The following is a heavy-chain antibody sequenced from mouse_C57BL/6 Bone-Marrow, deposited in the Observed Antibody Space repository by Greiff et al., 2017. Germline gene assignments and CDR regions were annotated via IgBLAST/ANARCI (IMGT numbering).Heavy chain of an antibody. V-gene: IGHV14-4*01. CDR2: IDPENGDT. Sequence: LQQSGAELVRPGASVKLSCTASGFNIKDDYMHWVKQRPEQGLEWIGWIDPENGDTEYASKFQGKATITADTSSNTAYLQLSSLTSEDTAVYYCRGSGTTWFAYWGQGTLVTVSA. J-gene: IGHJ3*01. CDR1: GFNIKDDY. CDR3: RGSGTTWFAY. D-gene: IGHD3-2*02.